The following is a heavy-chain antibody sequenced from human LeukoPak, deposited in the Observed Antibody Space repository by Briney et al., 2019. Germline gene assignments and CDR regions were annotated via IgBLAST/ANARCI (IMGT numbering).Heavy chain of an antibody. V-gene: IGHV1-46*01. J-gene: IGHJ5*02. CDR2: INPSGGST. Sequence: ASVKVSCTASGYTFTSYYMHWVRQAPGQGLEWMGIINPSGGSTSYAQKFQGRVTMTRDTSTSTVYMELSSLRSEDTAVYYCASARRVPPGWFDPWGQGTLVTVSS. CDR3: ASARRVPPGWFDP. CDR1: GYTFTSYY.